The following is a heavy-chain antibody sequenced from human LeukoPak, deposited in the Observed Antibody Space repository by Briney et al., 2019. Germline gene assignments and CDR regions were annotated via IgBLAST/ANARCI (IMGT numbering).Heavy chain of an antibody. J-gene: IGHJ6*03. CDR1: GFTFSSYG. CDR2: IRYDGSNK. V-gene: IGHV3-30*02. Sequence: PGGSLRLSCAASGFTFSSYGMHWVRQAPGKGLEWVAFIRYDGSNKYYADSVKGRFTISRDNSKNTLYLQMNSLRVEDTAVYYGATENYVPGSYYPLYSSSSSMAAWGKGPTVT. CDR3: ATENYVPGSYYPLYSSSSSMAA. D-gene: IGHD3-10*01.